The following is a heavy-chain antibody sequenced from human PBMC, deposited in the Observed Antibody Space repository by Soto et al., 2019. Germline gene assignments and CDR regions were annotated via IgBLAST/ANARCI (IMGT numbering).Heavy chain of an antibody. J-gene: IGHJ5*02. D-gene: IGHD5-18*01. V-gene: IGHV3-64D*06. Sequence: PGGSLRLSCSASGFTFRSYAIHWVRQAPGKGLEYVSALSGDGRSTYYADSVKGRFTVFRDSSKNTLFLQMSSLRVEDTAVYYCVKGNWAYSYNNWFDPWGQGTLVTVSS. CDR2: LSGDGRST. CDR1: GFTFRSYA. CDR3: VKGNWAYSYNNWFDP.